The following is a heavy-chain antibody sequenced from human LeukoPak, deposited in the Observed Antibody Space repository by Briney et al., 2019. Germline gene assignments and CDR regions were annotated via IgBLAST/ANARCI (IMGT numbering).Heavy chain of an antibody. J-gene: IGHJ3*02. CDR2: IIPIFGTA. V-gene: IGHV1-69*01. CDR3: ARKLSWEPDAFDI. Sequence: GSSVKVSCKASGGTFSSYAISWVRQAPGQGLEWVGGIIPIFGTANYAQKFQGRVTITADEPTSTAYMELSSLRSEDTAVYYCARKLSWEPDAFDIWGQGTMVTVSS. D-gene: IGHD1-26*01. CDR1: GGTFSSYA.